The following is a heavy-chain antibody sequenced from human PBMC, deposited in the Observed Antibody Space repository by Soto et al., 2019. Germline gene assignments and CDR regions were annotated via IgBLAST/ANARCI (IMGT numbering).Heavy chain of an antibody. D-gene: IGHD3-10*01. Sequence: QVQLVQSGAEVKKPGASVKVSCKASGYTFTSYAMHWVRQAPGQRLEWMGWINAGNGNTKYSQKFQGRVTITRDTSASTAYMELSSLRSEDTAVYYCARVLRKVVRGVTYYYMDVWGKGTTVTVSS. V-gene: IGHV1-3*01. J-gene: IGHJ6*03. CDR1: GYTFTSYA. CDR2: INAGNGNT. CDR3: ARVLRKVVRGVTYYYMDV.